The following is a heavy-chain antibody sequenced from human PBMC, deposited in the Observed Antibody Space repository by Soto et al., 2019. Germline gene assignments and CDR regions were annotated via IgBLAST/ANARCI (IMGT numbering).Heavy chain of an antibody. V-gene: IGHV3-33*01. D-gene: IGHD6-13*01. CDR3: ARALGTTPKIAAAEFLYYMDV. J-gene: IGHJ6*03. CDR2: IWYDGSNK. CDR1: GFTFSSYG. Sequence: GGSLRLSCAASGFTFSSYGMHWVRQAPGKGLEWVAVIWYDGSNKYYADSVKGRFTISRDNSKNTLYLQMNSLRAEDTAVYYCARALGTTPKIAAAEFLYYMDVWGKGTTVTVSS.